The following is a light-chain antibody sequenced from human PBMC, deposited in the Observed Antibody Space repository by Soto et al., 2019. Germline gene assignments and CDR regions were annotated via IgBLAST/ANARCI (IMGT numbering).Light chain of an antibody. CDR1: QGISTW. CDR2: RAS. CDR3: KQYNSYST. J-gene: IGKJ1*01. V-gene: IGKV1-5*03. Sequence: DIQMTQSPSTLSGSVGDRVTITCRASQGISTWLAWYQQKPGKAPKLLIYRASSLESGVPSRFSGSGSGTEFTLTISSLQPDDFATYYCKQYNSYSTFGKGTKVDIK.